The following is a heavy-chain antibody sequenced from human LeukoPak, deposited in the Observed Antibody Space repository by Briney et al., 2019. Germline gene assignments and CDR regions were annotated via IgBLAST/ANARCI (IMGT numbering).Heavy chain of an antibody. D-gene: IGHD2-2*01. Sequence: ASVKVSCKASGYTFTGYYMHWVRQAPGQGLEWMGWINPNSGGTNYAQKFQGRVTMTRNTSISTAYMELSSLRSEDTAVYYCARACSSTSCPNYGMDVWGQGTTVTVSS. CDR1: GYTFTGYY. V-gene: IGHV1-2*02. J-gene: IGHJ6*02. CDR2: INPNSGGT. CDR3: ARACSSTSCPNYGMDV.